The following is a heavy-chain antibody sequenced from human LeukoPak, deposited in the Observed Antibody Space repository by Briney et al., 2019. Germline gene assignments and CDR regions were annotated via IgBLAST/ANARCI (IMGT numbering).Heavy chain of an antibody. V-gene: IGHV3-30-3*01. Sequence: GGSLRLSCADSGLTFRTSAMHWVRQAPGKGLEWVAVVSFDGSNENYADSVRGRFIISRDNSKNALYLQMSGLRREDTAMYYCARGVGYTLVSWGQGTLVTVSS. CDR1: GLTFRTSA. CDR2: VSFDGSNE. D-gene: IGHD5-24*01. J-gene: IGHJ5*02. CDR3: ARGVGYTLVS.